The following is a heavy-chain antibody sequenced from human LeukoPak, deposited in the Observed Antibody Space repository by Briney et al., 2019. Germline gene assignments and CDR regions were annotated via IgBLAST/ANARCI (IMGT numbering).Heavy chain of an antibody. CDR1: GYTFTGYY. D-gene: IGHD2-2*01. Sequence: ASVKVSCKASGYTFTGYYMHWVRQAPGQGLEWMGWTNPNSGGTNYAQKFQGRVTMTRDTSISTAYMELSRLRSDDTAVYYCARGRRLVVPAASWFDPWGQGTLVTVSS. J-gene: IGHJ5*02. CDR3: ARGRRLVVPAASWFDP. V-gene: IGHV1-2*02. CDR2: TNPNSGGT.